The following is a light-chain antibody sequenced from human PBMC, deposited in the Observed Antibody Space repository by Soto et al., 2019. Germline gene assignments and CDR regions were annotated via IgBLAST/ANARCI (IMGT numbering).Light chain of an antibody. J-gene: IGKJ1*01. CDR1: QDIRNY. V-gene: IGKV1-17*01. Sequence: DIQMTQSPSSLSASVGDRVTITCRASQDIRNYLGWYQQKPGKAPKRLIYSAATLESGVPSRFSGSGSGTEVTLTISSLQPEDFATYYCLQHNSFPRTFGQGTKVEIK. CDR2: SAA. CDR3: LQHNSFPRT.